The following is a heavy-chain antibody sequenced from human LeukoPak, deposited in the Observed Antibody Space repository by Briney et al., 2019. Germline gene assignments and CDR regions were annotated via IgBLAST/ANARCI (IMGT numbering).Heavy chain of an antibody. CDR2: ISSSSSTI. V-gene: IGHV3-48*01. Sequence: GGSLRLSCAASGFTFSSYSMNWVSQAPGKGLEWVSYISSSSSTIYYADSVKGRFTISRDNAKNSLYLQMNSLKTEDTAVYYCTAQLIAAADYWGQGTLVTVSS. CDR3: TAQLIAAADY. CDR1: GFTFSSYS. J-gene: IGHJ4*02. D-gene: IGHD6-13*01.